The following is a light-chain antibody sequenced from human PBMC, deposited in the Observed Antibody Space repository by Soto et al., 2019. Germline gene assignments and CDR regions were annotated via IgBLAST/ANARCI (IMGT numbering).Light chain of an antibody. CDR1: QTVYNY. CDR3: QQRYDWPLT. CDR2: DAS. V-gene: IGKV3-11*01. J-gene: IGKJ4*01. Sequence: EIVLTQSPATLSLSPGERATLSCRASQTVYNYLVWYHQRPGQAPRLLISDASNRATGIPARFSGSGSGTDFTLTINSLEPEDLAIYFCQQRYDWPLTFGGGSKIEMK.